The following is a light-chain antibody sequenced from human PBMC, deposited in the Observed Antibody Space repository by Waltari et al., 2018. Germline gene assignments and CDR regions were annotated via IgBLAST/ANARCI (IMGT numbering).Light chain of an antibody. Sequence: EIVLTQSPATLSLSPGERATLSCRASQSVDTYVGWYQQKPGQTPRLLIYDASNRATGVPARFSGTGSGTDFNLTINTLEPEDFAVYYCQQRSSSFTFGPGTRVDAK. CDR1: QSVDTY. V-gene: IGKV3-11*01. CDR2: DAS. CDR3: QQRSSSFT. J-gene: IGKJ3*01.